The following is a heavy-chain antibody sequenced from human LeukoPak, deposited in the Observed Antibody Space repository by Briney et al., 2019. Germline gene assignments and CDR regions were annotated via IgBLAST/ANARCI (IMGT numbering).Heavy chain of an antibody. D-gene: IGHD2-8*02. Sequence: GGSLRLSCAASGFTFSSYWMHWVRQAPGKGLFWVARLNNDGTDTYYADSVKGRFAISRDNAKNTVYLQMNSLTAEDTAVYYCARGPSENNGGVANWGQGTLVTVSS. J-gene: IGHJ4*02. CDR1: GFTFSSYW. CDR2: LNNDGTDT. CDR3: ARGPSENNGGVAN. V-gene: IGHV3-74*01.